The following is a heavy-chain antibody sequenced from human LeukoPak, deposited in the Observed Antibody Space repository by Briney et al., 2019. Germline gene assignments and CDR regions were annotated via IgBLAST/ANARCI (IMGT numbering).Heavy chain of an antibody. Sequence: GGSLRLSCAASGFTFSSYEMNWVRQAPGKGLEWVSYISSSGSTIYYADSVKGRFTISRDNAKNSLYLQMNSLRAEDTAVYYCARDSSVKGTVWFGVNWGQGTLVTVSS. D-gene: IGHD3-10*01. CDR1: GFTFSSYE. CDR2: ISSSGSTI. V-gene: IGHV3-48*03. J-gene: IGHJ4*02. CDR3: ARDSSVKGTVWFGVN.